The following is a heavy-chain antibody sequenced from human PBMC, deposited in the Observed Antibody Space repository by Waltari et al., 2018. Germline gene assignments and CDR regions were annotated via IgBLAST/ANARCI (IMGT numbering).Heavy chain of an antibody. Sequence: EVQLVESVGGLVRPGGSLRRSFPAPGSTFHPYWIHWVRQAPGKGLVWVARINSEGSLISYAASVKGRFTISRDNAKNTLYLQMNSLRAEDTAVYYCARGGGSLDYWGQGTQVTVSS. V-gene: IGHV3-74*01. CDR1: GSTFHPYW. CDR3: ARGGGSLDY. CDR2: INSEGSLI. D-gene: IGHD3-10*01. J-gene: IGHJ4*02.